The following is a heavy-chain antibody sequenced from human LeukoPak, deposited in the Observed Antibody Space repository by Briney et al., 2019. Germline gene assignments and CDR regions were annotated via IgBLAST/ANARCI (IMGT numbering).Heavy chain of an antibody. Sequence: GGSLRLSCAASGFTFSSYSMNWVRQAPGKGLEWVSSISSSSSYIYYADSVKGRFTISRDNAKNSLYLQMNSLRAEDTAVYYCARDSAIAVAGTCSYWGQGTLVTVSS. CDR3: ARDSAIAVAGTCSY. CDR2: ISSSSSYI. CDR1: GFTFSSYS. J-gene: IGHJ4*02. D-gene: IGHD6-19*01. V-gene: IGHV3-21*01.